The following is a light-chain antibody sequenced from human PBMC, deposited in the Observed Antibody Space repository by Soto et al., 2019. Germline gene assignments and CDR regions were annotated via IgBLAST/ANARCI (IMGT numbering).Light chain of an antibody. CDR1: QSISSW. Sequence: DIQMTQSPSTLSASVGDRVTITCRASQSISSWLAWYQQKPGKAPKLLIYDASSLESGVPSRFSGSGSGTECSHTISSLQPDEFATYFCQQYKSYPRTFGQGTKVEIK. CDR3: QQYKSYPRT. CDR2: DAS. J-gene: IGKJ1*01. V-gene: IGKV1-5*01.